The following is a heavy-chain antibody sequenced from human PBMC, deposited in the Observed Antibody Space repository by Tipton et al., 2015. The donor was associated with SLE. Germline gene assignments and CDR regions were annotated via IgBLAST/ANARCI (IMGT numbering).Heavy chain of an antibody. CDR1: GYSISSGYY. Sequence: LRLSCAVSGYSISSGYYWGWIRQLPGKGLEWIASVYHTGSTYYNPSLKSRVTISVDTSKNQFSLKVNHVTTADTAVYYCARTSDRALENWFDPWGQGTLVTVSS. D-gene: IGHD1-1*01. J-gene: IGHJ5*02. V-gene: IGHV4-38-2*01. CDR2: VYHTGST. CDR3: ARTSDRALENWFDP.